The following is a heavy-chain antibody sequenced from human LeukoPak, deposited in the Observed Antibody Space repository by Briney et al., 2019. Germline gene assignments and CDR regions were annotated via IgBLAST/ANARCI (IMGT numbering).Heavy chain of an antibody. J-gene: IGHJ5*02. V-gene: IGHV1-69*05. Sequence: SVKVSCKASGGTFSSYAINWVRQAPGQGLEWMGGVIPIFGAPNYAHRFQGRLTITTDESTRTAYMNLTSLRSEDTAVYYCARDLRIASSGDWFDPWGQGTLVAVSS. CDR2: VIPIFGAP. CDR1: GGTFSSYA. D-gene: IGHD6-19*01. CDR3: ARDLRIASSGDWFDP.